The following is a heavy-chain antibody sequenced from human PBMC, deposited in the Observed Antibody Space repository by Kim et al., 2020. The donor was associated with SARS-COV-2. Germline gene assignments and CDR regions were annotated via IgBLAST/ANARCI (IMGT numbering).Heavy chain of an antibody. CDR2: ST. V-gene: IGHV4-39*01. J-gene: IGHJ4*02. Sequence: STSHNPSLKSRVTITVDTSKNQFSLKLSSVTAADTAVYYCASLMVRGVNYWGQGTLVTVSS. D-gene: IGHD3-10*01. CDR3: ASLMVRGVNY.